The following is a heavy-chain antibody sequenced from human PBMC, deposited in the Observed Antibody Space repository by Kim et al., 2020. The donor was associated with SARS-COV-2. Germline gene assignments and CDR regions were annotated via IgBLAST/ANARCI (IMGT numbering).Heavy chain of an antibody. CDR3: ARHISPGSSWSREWFDP. J-gene: IGHJ5*02. CDR2: VSYSGST. Sequence: SETLSLTCTVSSGSFGSSSYYWGWIRQPPGTGLEWIGGVSYSGSTYYNPSLKSRVTIFVDTSKNQFSLKLSSVTAADTALYYCARHISPGSSWSREWFDPWGQGTLVTVSS. V-gene: IGHV4-39*01. D-gene: IGHD6-13*01. CDR1: SGSFGSSSYY.